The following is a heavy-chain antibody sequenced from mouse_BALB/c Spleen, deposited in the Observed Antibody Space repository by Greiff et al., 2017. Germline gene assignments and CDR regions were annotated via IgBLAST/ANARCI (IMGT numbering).Heavy chain of an antibody. CDR1: GFSLTSYG. CDR3: ARDDYGSSHWYFDV. D-gene: IGHD1-1*01. Sequence: VKLVESGPGLVAPSQSLSITCTVSGFSLTSYGVHWVRQPPGKGLEWLGVIWAGGSTNYNSALMSRLSISKDNSNSQVFLKMNSLQTDDTAMYYCARDDYGSSHWYFDVWGAGTTVTVSS. V-gene: IGHV2-9*02. J-gene: IGHJ1*01. CDR2: IWAGGST.